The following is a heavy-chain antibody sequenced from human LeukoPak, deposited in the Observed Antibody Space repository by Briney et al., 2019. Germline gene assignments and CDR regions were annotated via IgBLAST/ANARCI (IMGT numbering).Heavy chain of an antibody. Sequence: SVKVSCKASGGTFSSYAISWVRQAPGQGLEWMGGIIPIFDTANYAQKFQGRVTITADESTSAACMELSSLRSEDTAVYYCARSIVVVVAAGAYYYYGMDVWGKGTTVTVSS. CDR3: ARSIVVVVAAGAYYYYGMDV. V-gene: IGHV1-69*01. CDR2: IIPIFDTA. D-gene: IGHD2-15*01. CDR1: GGTFSSYA. J-gene: IGHJ6*04.